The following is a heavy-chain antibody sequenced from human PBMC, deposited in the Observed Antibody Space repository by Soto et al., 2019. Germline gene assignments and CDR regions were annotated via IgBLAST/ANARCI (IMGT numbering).Heavy chain of an antibody. CDR3: ARLGVAGTWYFDL. CDR1: GFTFSSYA. V-gene: IGHV3-30-3*01. CDR2: ISYDGSNK. Sequence: QVQLVESGGGVVQPGRSLRLSCAASGFTFSSYAMHWVRQAPGKGLEWVAVISYDGSNKYYADSVKGRFTISRDNSKNTLYLQMNSLRAEDTAVYYCARLGVAGTWYFDLWGRGNLVTVCS. D-gene: IGHD6-19*01. J-gene: IGHJ2*01.